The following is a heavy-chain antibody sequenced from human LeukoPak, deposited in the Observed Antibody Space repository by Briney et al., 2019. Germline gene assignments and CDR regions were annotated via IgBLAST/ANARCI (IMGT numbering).Heavy chain of an antibody. CDR2: INPSGGST. D-gene: IGHD2-15*01. V-gene: IGHV1-46*01. CDR1: GYTFSSYC. J-gene: IGHJ4*02. Sequence: ASVKVSCKASGYTFSSYCIHWVRQAPGQGLEWMGKINPSGGSTTYAQKFQGRVAMTRDTSTTTVYMELSSLRSEDTAVYYCARERYCSGGSCYQRREFDYWGQGTLVTVSS. CDR3: ARERYCSGGSCYQRREFDY.